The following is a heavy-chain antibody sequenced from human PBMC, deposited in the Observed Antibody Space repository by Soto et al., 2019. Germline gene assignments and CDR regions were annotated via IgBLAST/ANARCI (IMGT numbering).Heavy chain of an antibody. CDR2: ISSDGSEK. CDR1: GFTFSNYA. V-gene: IGHV3-30*18. J-gene: IGHJ4*02. CDR3: ANSWTTLTTGFDF. Sequence: GGALRVSCVASGFTFSNYAMHWVRQAPGKGLGWVAVISSDGSEKYYLDSVRDRFTISRDNSKNTLYLQMNNLRPEDTAMYYCANSWTTLTTGFDFWGQGALVPVSS. D-gene: IGHD4-17*01.